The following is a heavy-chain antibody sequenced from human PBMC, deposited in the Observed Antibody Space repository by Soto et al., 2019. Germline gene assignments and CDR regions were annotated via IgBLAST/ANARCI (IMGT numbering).Heavy chain of an antibody. J-gene: IGHJ5*02. D-gene: IGHD3-3*01. CDR3: TTDSLVLRFLEWAFDP. V-gene: IGHV3-15*01. CDR2: IKSKTDGGTT. CDR1: GFTFSNAW. Sequence: EVQLVESGGGLVKPGGSLRLSCAASGFTFSNAWMSWVRQAPGKGLEWVGRIKSKTDGGTTDYAAPVKGRFTISRDDTKSTLYRQMNSLKSEDTAVYYCTTDSLVLRFLEWAFDPWGQGTLVTVSS.